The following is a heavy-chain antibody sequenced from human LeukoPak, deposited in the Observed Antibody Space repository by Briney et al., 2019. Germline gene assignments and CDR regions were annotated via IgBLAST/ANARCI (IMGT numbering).Heavy chain of an antibody. Sequence: GRSLRLSCAASGFTFSSYAMSWVRQAPGEGLEWVSATSGSGRKTYYADSVKGRFTISRDNSKNTLYLQMNSLRAEDTAVYYCANYRQSITAAGNSREFADYWGQGTLVTVSS. V-gene: IGHV3-23*01. J-gene: IGHJ4*02. CDR3: ANYRQSITAAGNSREFADY. D-gene: IGHD6-13*01. CDR2: TSGSGRKT. CDR1: GFTFSSYA.